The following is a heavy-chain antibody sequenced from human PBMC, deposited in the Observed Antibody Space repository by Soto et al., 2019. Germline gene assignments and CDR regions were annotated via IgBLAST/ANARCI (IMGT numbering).Heavy chain of an antibody. J-gene: IGHJ6*03. CDR3: ARQEGYDSFYYYYYMDV. V-gene: IGHV4-39*01. CDR1: GGSISSSSYY. CDR2: IYYSVST. D-gene: IGHD5-12*01. Sequence: QSQTLSLTCTVSGGSISSSSYYWGWIRQPPGKGLEWIGSIYYSVSTYYNPSLKSRVTISVDTSKNQFSLKLSSVTAADTAVYYCARQEGYDSFYYYYYMDVWGKGTTVTVSS.